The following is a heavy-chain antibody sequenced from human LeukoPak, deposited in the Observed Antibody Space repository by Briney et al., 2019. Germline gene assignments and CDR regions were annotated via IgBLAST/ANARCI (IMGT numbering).Heavy chain of an antibody. CDR3: ARRPGGYYGSGSYS. J-gene: IGHJ5*02. CDR2: INHSGST. D-gene: IGHD3-10*01. Sequence: PSGTLSLTCAVYGGSVSGYYWSWIRQPPGKGLEWIGEINHSGSTNYNPSLKSRVTISVDTSKNQFSLKLSSVTAADTAVYYCARRPGGYYGSGSYSWGQGTLVTVSS. CDR1: GGSVSGYY. V-gene: IGHV4-34*01.